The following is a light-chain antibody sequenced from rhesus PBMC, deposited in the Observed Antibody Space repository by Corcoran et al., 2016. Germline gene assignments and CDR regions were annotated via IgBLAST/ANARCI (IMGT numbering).Light chain of an antibody. Sequence: DIQMTQSPSSLSVSVGDRVTITCRASENVNNYLNWYQQKSGKAPKLLIYKASILQSGVPSRFSGNGSGTDYTFTISSLQPEDVATYYCQHGYGTPLTFGGETKVEIK. CDR1: ENVNNY. J-gene: IGKJ4*01. CDR3: QHGYGTPLT. CDR2: KAS. V-gene: IGKV1-74*01.